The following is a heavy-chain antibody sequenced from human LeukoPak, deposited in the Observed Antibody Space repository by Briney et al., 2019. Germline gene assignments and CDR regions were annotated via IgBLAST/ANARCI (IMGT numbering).Heavy chain of an antibody. Sequence: PSETLSLTCAVYGGSFSGYYWSWIRQPPGKGLEWIGEINHSESTNYNPSLKSRVTISVDTSKNQFSLKLSSVTAADTAVYYCARHDYDTRGGDYWGQGTLVTVSS. D-gene: IGHD3-22*01. CDR3: ARHDYDTRGGDY. V-gene: IGHV4-34*01. CDR2: INHSEST. J-gene: IGHJ4*02. CDR1: GGSFSGYY.